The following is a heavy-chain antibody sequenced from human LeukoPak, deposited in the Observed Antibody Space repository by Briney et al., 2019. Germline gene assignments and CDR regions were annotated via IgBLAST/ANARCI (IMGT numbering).Heavy chain of an antibody. J-gene: IGHJ4*02. D-gene: IGHD3-10*01. CDR1: GGSISTYN. V-gene: IGHV4-59*08. CDR3: ARFRGTSNWHQEVLDY. CDR2: ISYNGSP. Sequence: PSETLSLTCSVSGGSISTYNWNWIRQPPGKGLEWIGYISYNGSPDYNPSFKSRVTMSVDTSKGHFSLQLTSLTAADTAVYYCARFRGTSNWHQEVLDYWGQGTLVTVPS.